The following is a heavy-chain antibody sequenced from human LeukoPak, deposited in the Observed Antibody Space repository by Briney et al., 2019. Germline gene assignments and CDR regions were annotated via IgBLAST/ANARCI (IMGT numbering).Heavy chain of an antibody. CDR3: ARQRGDRYCSSTSCHTLYYFDY. CDR1: GGSFSGYY. D-gene: IGHD2-2*01. J-gene: IGHJ4*02. Sequence: PSETLSLTCAVYGGSFSGYYWSWIRQPPGKGLEWIGEINHSGSTNYNPSLKSRVTISVDTSKNQFSLKLSSVTAADTAVYYCARQRGDRYCSSTSCHTLYYFDYWGQGTLVTVSS. CDR2: INHSGST. V-gene: IGHV4-34*01.